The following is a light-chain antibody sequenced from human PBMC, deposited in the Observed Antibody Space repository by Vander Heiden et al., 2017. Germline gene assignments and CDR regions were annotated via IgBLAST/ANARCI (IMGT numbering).Light chain of an antibody. Sequence: EIVLTQSPVTLSLSQGERATLSCRASQSVSSSYLAWYQQKPGQAPRLLIYGASSRATGIPDRFSGSGSGTDFTLTISRLEPEDFAVYYCQQYGSSPAPFGGGTKVEIK. J-gene: IGKJ4*01. CDR1: QSVSSSY. V-gene: IGKV3-20*01. CDR3: QQYGSSPAP. CDR2: GAS.